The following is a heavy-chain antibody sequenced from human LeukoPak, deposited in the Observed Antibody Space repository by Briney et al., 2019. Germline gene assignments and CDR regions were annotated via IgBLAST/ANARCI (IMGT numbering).Heavy chain of an antibody. J-gene: IGHJ3*02. V-gene: IGHV3-7*03. CDR1: AFIFSGHW. D-gene: IGHD3-3*01. Sequence: GGSLRLSCEGSAFIFSGHWMNWVRQTPGKGLEWVASIKEDGSVRQYVDSVKGRFSISRDNTKGSLFLQLNSLRAEDTAVYYCARDGGSLGTYYDFWSGYSDAFDILGQGTMVTVSS. CDR2: IKEDGSVR. CDR3: ARDGGSLGTYYDFWSGYSDAFDI.